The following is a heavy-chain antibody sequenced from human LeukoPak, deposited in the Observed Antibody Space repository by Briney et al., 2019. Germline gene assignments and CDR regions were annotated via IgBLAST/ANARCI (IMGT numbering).Heavy chain of an antibody. D-gene: IGHD3-10*01. CDR2: ISSSSSYI. CDR3: ARDETTMVRGES. CDR1: GFTFSSYS. V-gene: IGHV3-21*01. Sequence: GGSLRLSCAASGFTFSSYSMNWVRQAPGKGLEWVSSISSSSSYIYYADSVKGRFTISRDNAKNSLYLQMNSLRAEDTAVYYCARDETTMVRGESWGQGTLVTVSS. J-gene: IGHJ5*02.